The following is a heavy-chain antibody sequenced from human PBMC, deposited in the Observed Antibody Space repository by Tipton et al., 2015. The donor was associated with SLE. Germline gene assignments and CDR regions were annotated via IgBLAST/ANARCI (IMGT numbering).Heavy chain of an antibody. CDR1: GISIIGYY. V-gene: IGHV4-59*01. CDR3: ARGEAYANYEDY. CDR2: IYYTGTT. Sequence: TLSLTCSVSGISIIGYYWTWIRQPPGKGLEWIGSIYYTGTTSYNPSLKSRLTISVDTSKNQFSLKLSSMTAADTAVYFCARGEAYANYEDYWGRGTLVTVSS. D-gene: IGHD4/OR15-4a*01. J-gene: IGHJ4*02.